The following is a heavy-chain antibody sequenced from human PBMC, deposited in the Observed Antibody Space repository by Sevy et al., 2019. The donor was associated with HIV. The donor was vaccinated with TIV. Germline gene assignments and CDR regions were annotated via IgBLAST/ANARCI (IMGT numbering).Heavy chain of an antibody. V-gene: IGHV3-23*01. D-gene: IGHD2-8*01. Sequence: GGSLRLSCAASGFTFNIYSMSWVRQTPGKGLEWVATLSFGCGKINHADSVKGRFTMSREDSNNAVYLQMNNLRVEDTAIYYCAREGCTKPHDYWGQGTLVTVSS. J-gene: IGHJ4*02. CDR1: GFTFNIYS. CDR2: LSFGCGKI. CDR3: AREGCTKPHDY.